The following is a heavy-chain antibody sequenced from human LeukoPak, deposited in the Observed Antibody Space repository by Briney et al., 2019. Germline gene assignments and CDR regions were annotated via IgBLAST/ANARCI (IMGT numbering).Heavy chain of an antibody. CDR1: GFTLSSYS. CDR3: ARDFHDYFP. V-gene: IGHV3-21*01. J-gene: IGHJ5*02. D-gene: IGHD3-16*01. Sequence: ARGSLRLSCAGSGFTLSSYSMNWVRPAPGKGLEGVSCISRSSSHIYYADSVKGRFTISRENAKNSLYLQMNSLRAEDTAVYYCARDFHDYFPWGQGTLVTVSS. CDR2: ISRSSSHI.